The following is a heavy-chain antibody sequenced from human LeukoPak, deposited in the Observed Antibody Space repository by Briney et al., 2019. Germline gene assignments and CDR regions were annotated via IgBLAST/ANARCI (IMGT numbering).Heavy chain of an antibody. Sequence: GGSLRLSCAASGFTFVDYAMHWVRQAPGKGLEWVSGISWNSGSIGYADSVKGRFTISRDNAKNSLYLQMNSLRAEDTALYYCAKGYSYGKFDYWGQGTLVTVSS. CDR3: AKGYSYGKFDY. J-gene: IGHJ4*02. V-gene: IGHV3-9*01. CDR2: ISWNSGSI. D-gene: IGHD5-18*01. CDR1: GFTFVDYA.